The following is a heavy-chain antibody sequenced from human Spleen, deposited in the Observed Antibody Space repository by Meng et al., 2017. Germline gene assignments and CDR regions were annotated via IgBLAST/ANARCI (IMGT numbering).Heavy chain of an antibody. J-gene: IGHJ4*02. CDR3: ATHSDGYVDS. CDR2: IYYSGSS. CDR1: GFTFSNAW. D-gene: IGHD5-18*01. Sequence: ESLKISCAASGFTFSNAWMTWVRQAPGKGLEWIGYIYYSGSSNYNPSLKSRVTISLDTSESQFSLKLSSVTAADTAVYYCATHSDGYVDSWGQGTLVTVSS. V-gene: IGHV4-59*01.